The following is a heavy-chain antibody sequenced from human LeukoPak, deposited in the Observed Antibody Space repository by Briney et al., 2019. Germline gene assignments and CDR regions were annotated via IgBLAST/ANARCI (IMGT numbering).Heavy chain of an antibody. D-gene: IGHD3-3*01. J-gene: IGHJ4*02. CDR3: ARDRSDFWSGYYYRLDY. Sequence: SVKVSCKASGGTFSSYAISWVRQAPGQGLEWMGRIIPILGIANYAQKFQGRVTITADKSTSTAYMELSSLRSGDTAVYYCARDRSDFWSGYYYRLDYWGQGTLVTVSS. CDR2: IIPILGIA. V-gene: IGHV1-69*04. CDR1: GGTFSSYA.